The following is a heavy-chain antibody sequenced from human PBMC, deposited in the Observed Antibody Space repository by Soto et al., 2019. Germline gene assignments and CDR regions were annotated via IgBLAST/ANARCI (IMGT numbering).Heavy chain of an antibody. CDR1: GGSISSYY. CDR2: IYYSGST. V-gene: IGHV4-59*01. J-gene: IGHJ4*02. D-gene: IGHD5-12*01. Sequence: PSETLSLTCTVSGGSISSYYWSWIRQPPGKGLEWIGYIYYSGSTNYNPSLKSRVTISVDTSKNQFSLKLSSVTAADTAVYYCARGGPLYSAIVSTFHLYYDYWGQGTLVTVSS. CDR3: ARGGPLYSAIVSTFHLYYDY.